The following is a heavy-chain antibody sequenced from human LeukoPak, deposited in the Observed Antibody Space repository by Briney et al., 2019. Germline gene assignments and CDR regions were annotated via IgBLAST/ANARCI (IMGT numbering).Heavy chain of an antibody. CDR2: IYHSGST. Sequence: PSQTLSVTCVDSGGSISSGGYSWSWIRQPPGKGLEWIGYIYHSGSTYYNPSLKSRVTISVDRSKNQFSLKLSSVTAADTAVYYCARGRMVRGVINWFAPWGQGTLVTVSS. V-gene: IGHV4-30-2*01. CDR1: GGSISSGGYS. CDR3: ARGRMVRGVINWFAP. J-gene: IGHJ5*02. D-gene: IGHD3-10*01.